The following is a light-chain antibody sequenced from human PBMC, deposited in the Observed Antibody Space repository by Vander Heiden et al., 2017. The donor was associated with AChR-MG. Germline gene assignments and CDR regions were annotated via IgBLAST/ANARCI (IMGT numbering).Light chain of an antibody. CDR2: GAS. Sequence: EIVLTQSPGNLSLSPGEGASLSCRASQPLSNIYLAWYQQKPGQAPRLLISGASSRATGIPARFSGSGSGTDFTLTISRLEPEDFAVYYCQQYSRSQTFGQGTKVEIK. CDR1: QPLSNIY. CDR3: QQYSRSQT. J-gene: IGKJ1*01. V-gene: IGKV3-20*01.